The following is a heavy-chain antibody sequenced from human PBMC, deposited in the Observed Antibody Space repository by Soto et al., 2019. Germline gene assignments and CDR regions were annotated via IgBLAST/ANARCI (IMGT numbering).Heavy chain of an antibody. V-gene: IGHV3-30*18. D-gene: IGHD3-16*02. CDR1: GSTVSDYG. CDR2: ISFDGSEE. J-gene: IGHJ6*04. Sequence: GGSLRLSCLGSGSTVSDYGVHWVRQAPGKGLEWVALISFDGSEEYYADSVRGRFTLSRDNSKDNIYLEMNGLRPEDSAVYYCAKSAGAYRQPYKGLDGWGKGTKVTFAS. CDR3: AKSAGAYRQPYKGLDG.